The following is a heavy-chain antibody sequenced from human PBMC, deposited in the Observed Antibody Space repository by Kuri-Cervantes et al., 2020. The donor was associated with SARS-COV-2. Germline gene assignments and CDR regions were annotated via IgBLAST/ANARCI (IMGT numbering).Heavy chain of an antibody. D-gene: IGHD2-2*01. V-gene: IGHV3-74*01. CDR1: GFSFSGHW. J-gene: IGHJ6*02. CDR2: INPDGRYT. CDR3: ARDGLQLPAAIPYYYYYGMDV. Sequence: GGSLRLSCAASGFSFSGHWIHWVRQAPGKGLVWVSRINPDGRYTNNADSVKGRFTLSRDNAKNMLFMQMNSLRAEDTAVYYCARDGLQLPAAIPYYYYYGMDVWGQGTTVTVSS.